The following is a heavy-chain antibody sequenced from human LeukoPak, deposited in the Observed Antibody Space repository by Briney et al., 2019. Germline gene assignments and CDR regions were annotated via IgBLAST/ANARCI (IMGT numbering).Heavy chain of an antibody. D-gene: IGHD2-15*01. V-gene: IGHV3-53*01. J-gene: IGHJ4*02. CDR2: IYSGGST. CDR1: GFTVSSNY. Sequence: GGSLRLSCAASGFTVSSNYMSWVRQAPGKGLEWVSVIYSGGSTYYADSVKGRFTISRDNSKNTLYLQMNSLRAEDTAVYYCARAAEDIVGGLDYWGQGTLVTVSS. CDR3: ARAAEDIVGGLDY.